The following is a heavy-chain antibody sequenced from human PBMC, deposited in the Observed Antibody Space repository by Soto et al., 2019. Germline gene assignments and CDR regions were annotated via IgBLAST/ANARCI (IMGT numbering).Heavy chain of an antibody. CDR2: SHQSGNT. Sequence: QVQLQESGPGLVKPSGTLSLTCAVSGVSISSHDWWPWVRQPPGKGLEWIGESHQSGNTNYNSSPESRVTISLDKSKNLFSLQLNSVTVADTAVYYCATRDTGRVYWGQGTLVTVSS. J-gene: IGHJ4*02. CDR1: GVSISSHDW. D-gene: IGHD5-18*01. CDR3: ATRDTGRVY. V-gene: IGHV4-4*02.